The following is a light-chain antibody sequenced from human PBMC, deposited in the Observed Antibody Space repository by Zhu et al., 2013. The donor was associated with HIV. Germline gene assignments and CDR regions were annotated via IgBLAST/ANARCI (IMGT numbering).Light chain of an antibody. CDR2: RND. J-gene: IGLJ1*01. CDR1: SSNIGSNF. CDR3: ASWDDSLSGPV. V-gene: IGLV1-47*01. Sequence: QSVLTQPPSASGTPGQRVTISCSGSSSNIGSNFVYWYQQLPGAAPKLVIHRNDRRPSGVPDRFSGSKSGASASLAISGLRSDDEADYYCASWDDSLSGPVFGTGTKVTV.